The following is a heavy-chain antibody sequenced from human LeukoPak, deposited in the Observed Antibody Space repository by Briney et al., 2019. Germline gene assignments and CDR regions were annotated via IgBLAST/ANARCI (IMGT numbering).Heavy chain of an antibody. CDR1: GYIFTGYY. CDR2: INLNSGGT. J-gene: IGHJ4*02. Sequence: ASVKVSCKASGYIFTGYYMHWVRQAPGQGPEWMGWINLNSGGTNYAQKFQGRVTMTRDTSISTAYMELSSLKSDDTAVLYCARGGVDGVLDYWGQGTLVTVSS. D-gene: IGHD3-10*01. CDR3: ARGGVDGVLDY. V-gene: IGHV1-2*02.